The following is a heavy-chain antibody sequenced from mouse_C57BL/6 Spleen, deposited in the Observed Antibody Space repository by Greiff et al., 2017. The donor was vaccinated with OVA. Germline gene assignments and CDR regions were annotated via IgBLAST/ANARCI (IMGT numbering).Heavy chain of an antibody. V-gene: IGHV1-72*01. CDR2: IDPNSGGT. CDR1: GYTFTSYW. D-gene: IGHD2-10*01. CDR3: ARQGPYYGNYGEYFDV. J-gene: IGHJ1*03. Sequence: VKLQQPGAELVKPGASVKLSCKASGYTFTSYWMHWVKQRPGRGLEWIGRIDPNSGGTKYNEKFKSKATLTVDKPSSTAYMQLSSLTSEDSAVYYCARQGPYYGNYGEYFDVWGTGTTVTVSS.